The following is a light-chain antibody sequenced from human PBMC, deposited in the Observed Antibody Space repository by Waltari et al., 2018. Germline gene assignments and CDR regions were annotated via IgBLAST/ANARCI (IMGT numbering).Light chain of an antibody. CDR2: GAA. Sequence: IVLTQSPGTLSLSPGDKASLSCKASQNLSSNFLAWYRQRPGQPPVLLIHGAAKRAAGIPDTFSGSGSGTDFTHTISRLEAEDSAVYYCQQYGTSPYTFGQGTKVEIK. CDR1: QNLSSNF. V-gene: IGKV3-20*01. CDR3: QQYGTSPYT. J-gene: IGKJ2*01.